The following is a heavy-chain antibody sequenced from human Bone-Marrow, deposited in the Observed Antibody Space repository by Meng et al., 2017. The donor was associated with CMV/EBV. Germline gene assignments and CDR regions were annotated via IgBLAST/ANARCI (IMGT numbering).Heavy chain of an antibody. V-gene: IGHV3-23*01. J-gene: IGHJ4*02. Sequence: GEYLKIYCAASGFTFSSYAMSWVRQAPGKGVEWVSAISGSGGSTYYADSVKGRFTISRDNSKNTLYLQMNSLRAADTAVYYYAKETRESIDNWGQGTLVTVSS. CDR2: ISGSGGST. CDR1: GFTFSSYA. CDR3: AKETRESIDN.